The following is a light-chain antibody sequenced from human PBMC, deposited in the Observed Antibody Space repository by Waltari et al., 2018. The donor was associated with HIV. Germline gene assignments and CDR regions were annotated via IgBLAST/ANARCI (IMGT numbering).Light chain of an antibody. Sequence: DIQMTQSSSSLSASLGDRVTITCQASRGISNFLNWYQHKPGKAPKLLIYDASILETGVSSRFSGSGSGTHFTFTISSLQPEDIATYYCQQYDQYFYSFGQGTKVEIK. CDR2: DAS. V-gene: IGKV1-33*01. CDR1: RGISNF. J-gene: IGKJ2*01. CDR3: QQYDQYFYS.